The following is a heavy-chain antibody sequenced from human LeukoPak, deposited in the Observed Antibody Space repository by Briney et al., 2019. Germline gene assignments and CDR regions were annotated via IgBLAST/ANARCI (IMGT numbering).Heavy chain of an antibody. D-gene: IGHD2-21*02. CDR3: ARHPAYCGGDCYFDI. CDR1: GYSFTSYW. Sequence: GESLKISCKGSGYSFTSYWIGWVRQMSGKGLEWMGIIYPGDSDTRYSPSFQGQVTISADKSISTAYLQWSSLKASDTAMYYCARHPAYCGGDCYFDIWGQGTMVTVSS. V-gene: IGHV5-51*01. CDR2: IYPGDSDT. J-gene: IGHJ3*02.